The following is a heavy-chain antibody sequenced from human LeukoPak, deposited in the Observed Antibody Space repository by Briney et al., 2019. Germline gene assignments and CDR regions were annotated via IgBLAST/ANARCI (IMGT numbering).Heavy chain of an antibody. CDR1: GFSFTTYW. CDR3: ARLSSSGYYDDGFDI. D-gene: IGHD6-19*01. Sequence: PGGSLRLSCAASGFSFTTYWMSWVRQAPGKGLEWVANMKSDGSQIYYVDSVKGRFTISRDNAKNSLYLQMKSLRAEDTAVYYCARLSSSGYYDDGFDIWGQGTKVTVSS. J-gene: IGHJ3*02. V-gene: IGHV3-7*01. CDR2: MKSDGSQI.